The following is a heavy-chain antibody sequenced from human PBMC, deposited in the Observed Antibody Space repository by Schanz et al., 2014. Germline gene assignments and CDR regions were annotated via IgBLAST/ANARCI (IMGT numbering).Heavy chain of an antibody. J-gene: IGHJ5*02. Sequence: EVQLVESGGGLVQPGGSLRLSCAASGFTFSSYWMHWVRQVPGKGLEWVSAILGLASTTYYADSVKGRFTISRDNSKNWLYLQMNSLRAEDTAVYYCTRDVRLDRRGNWFDPWGQGTLVTVSS. CDR2: ILGLASTT. D-gene: IGHD1-1*01. CDR3: TRDVRLDRRGNWFDP. CDR1: GFTFSSYW. V-gene: IGHV3-23*04.